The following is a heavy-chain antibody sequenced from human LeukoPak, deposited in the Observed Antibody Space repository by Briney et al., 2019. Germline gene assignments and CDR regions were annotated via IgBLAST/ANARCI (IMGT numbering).Heavy chain of an antibody. D-gene: IGHD1-26*01. CDR2: INGNSAAI. V-gene: IGHV3-48*01. Sequence: GGSLRLSCAASGFTFSSYSMNWVRQAPGKGLEWVSFINGNSAAINYADSVRGRFTISRDNAKNSVYLQMNSLRAEDTAVYYRARDRGGSYTPLDYWGQGTLVTVSS. CDR3: ARDRGGSYTPLDY. CDR1: GFTFSSYS. J-gene: IGHJ4*02.